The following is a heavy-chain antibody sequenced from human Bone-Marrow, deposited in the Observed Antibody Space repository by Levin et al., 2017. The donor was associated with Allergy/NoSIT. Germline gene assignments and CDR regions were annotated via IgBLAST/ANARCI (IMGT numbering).Heavy chain of an antibody. V-gene: IGHV4-61*01. Sequence: SETLSLTCTVSGASVSSGNYYWSWIRQPPGKGLEWIGYIYNSGSTSYNRSLKSRVTISLDTPKNQFSLQLNSVTAADPAIYYCAGWLRSRGVVAAIHYWGQGTLVTVSS. CDR2: IYNSGST. D-gene: IGHD2-15*01. J-gene: IGHJ4*02. CDR3: AGWLRSRGVVAAIHY. CDR1: GASVSSGNYY.